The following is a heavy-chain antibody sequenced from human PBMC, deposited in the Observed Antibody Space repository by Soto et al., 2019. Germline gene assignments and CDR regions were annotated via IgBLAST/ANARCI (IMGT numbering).Heavy chain of an antibody. D-gene: IGHD3-16*01. CDR2: IIPLFRTS. Sequence: QVPLVQSGAEVKKPGSSVKVSCKASGGTFSSYAISWVRQAPGQGLEWMGGIIPLFRTSNYAHKFQGRVTVTADESTSTVYLELRSLRSDDTAVYYGARVDGGNIDYWGQGTLVTISS. J-gene: IGHJ4*02. V-gene: IGHV1-69*01. CDR1: GGTFSSYA. CDR3: ARVDGGNIDY.